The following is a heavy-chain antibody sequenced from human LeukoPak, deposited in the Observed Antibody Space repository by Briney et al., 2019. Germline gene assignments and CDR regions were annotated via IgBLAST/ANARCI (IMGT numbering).Heavy chain of an antibody. CDR2: IKQDGSEK. D-gene: IGHD2-21*02. CDR1: GFTFSSYW. CDR3: ARRKYCGGDCYSAYYFDY. Sequence: GGSLRLSCAASGFTFSSYWMSWVRQAPGKGLEWAANIKQDGSEKYYVDSVKGRFTISRDNAKNSLYLQMNSLRAEDTAVYYCARRKYCGGDCYSAYYFDYWGQGTLVTVSS. J-gene: IGHJ4*02. V-gene: IGHV3-7*01.